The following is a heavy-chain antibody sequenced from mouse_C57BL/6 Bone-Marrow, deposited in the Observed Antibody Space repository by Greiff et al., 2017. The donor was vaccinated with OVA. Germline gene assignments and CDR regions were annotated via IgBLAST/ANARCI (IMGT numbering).Heavy chain of an antibody. J-gene: IGHJ2*01. D-gene: IGHD1-1*01. Sequence: VQLQQSGPELVKPGASVKISCKASGYAFSSSWMNWVKQRPGKGLEWIGRIYPGDGDNNYNGKFKGKATLTADKSSSTAYMQLSSLTSEDSAVYFCARAEVITTVVASARYYFDDWGQGTTLTVSS. CDR3: ARAEVITTVVASARYYFDD. V-gene: IGHV1-82*01. CDR2: IYPGDGDN. CDR1: GYAFSSSW.